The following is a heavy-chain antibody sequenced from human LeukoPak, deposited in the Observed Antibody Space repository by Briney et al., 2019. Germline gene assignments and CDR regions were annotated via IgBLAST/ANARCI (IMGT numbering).Heavy chain of an antibody. D-gene: IGHD4-17*01. CDR3: ARDRAKKYGDYGY. Sequence: ASVKVSCKASGYTFTGYYMHWVRQAPGQGLEWMGWINPNSGGTNYAQKFQGRVTMTRDTSISTAYMELRSLRSDDTAVYYCARDRAKKYGDYGYWGQGTLVTVSS. CDR1: GYTFTGYY. J-gene: IGHJ4*02. CDR2: INPNSGGT. V-gene: IGHV1-2*02.